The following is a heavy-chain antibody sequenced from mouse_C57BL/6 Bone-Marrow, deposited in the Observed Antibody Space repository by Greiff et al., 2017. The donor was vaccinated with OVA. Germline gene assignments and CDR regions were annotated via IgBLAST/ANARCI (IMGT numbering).Heavy chain of an antibody. V-gene: IGHV1-19*01. CDR3: ANLYYDYAMDY. CDR2: INPYNGGT. D-gene: IGHD2-4*01. CDR1: GYTFTDYY. Sequence: VQLQQSGPVLVKPGASVKMSCKASGYTFTDYYMNWVQQSHGKSLEWIGVINPYNGGTSYNQKFKGKATLTVDKSSSTAYMELNSLTSEDSAVYYCANLYYDYAMDYWGQGTSVTVSS. J-gene: IGHJ4*01.